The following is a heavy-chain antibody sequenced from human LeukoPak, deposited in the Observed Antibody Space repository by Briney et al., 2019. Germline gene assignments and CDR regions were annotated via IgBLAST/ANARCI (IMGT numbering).Heavy chain of an antibody. CDR3: ARARGGSNSDY. V-gene: IGHV3-7*05. CDR2: INQDGSEK. J-gene: IGHJ4*02. Sequence: GGSLRLSCAASGFTFSSYWMRWVRQAPAKGLDWVASINQDGSEKYYVDSVKGRFTISRDNAKNSLYLQMNSLRADDTAVYYCARARGGSNSDYWGQGTLVTVSS. CDR1: GFTFSSYW. D-gene: IGHD1-26*01.